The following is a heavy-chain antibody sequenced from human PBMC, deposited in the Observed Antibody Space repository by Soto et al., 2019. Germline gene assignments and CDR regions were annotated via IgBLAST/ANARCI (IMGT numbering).Heavy chain of an antibody. CDR2: ISAHNGNT. CDR3: ARGRYGDY. CDR1: GYGFTTYG. Sequence: QIHLVQSGAEVKKPGASVKVSCKGSGYGFTTYGITWVRQAPGQGLEWMAWISAHNGNTNYAQNLQGRVTVTRDTSTSTAYMELSSLISDDTAVSYCARGRYGDYWGQGALVTVSS. D-gene: IGHD1-1*01. V-gene: IGHV1-18*01. J-gene: IGHJ4*02.